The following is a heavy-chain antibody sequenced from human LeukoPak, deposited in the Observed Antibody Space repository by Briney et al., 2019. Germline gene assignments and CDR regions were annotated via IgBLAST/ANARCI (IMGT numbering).Heavy chain of an antibody. CDR2: IYYSGST. J-gene: IGHJ4*02. Sequence: ASETLSLTCTVSGGSISSGGYYWSWIRQHPGKGLEWIGYIYYSGSTYYNPSLKSRVTISVDTSKNQFSLRLSSVTAADTAVYYCARGSDYGDAYFDYWGQGTLVTVSS. V-gene: IGHV4-31*03. CDR3: ARGSDYGDAYFDY. D-gene: IGHD4-17*01. CDR1: GGSISSGGYY.